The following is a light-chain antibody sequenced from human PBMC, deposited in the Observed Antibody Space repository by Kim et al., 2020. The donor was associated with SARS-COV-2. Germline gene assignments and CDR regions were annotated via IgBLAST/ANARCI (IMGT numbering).Light chain of an antibody. CDR1: SSDVGGYNY. CDR2: DVS. V-gene: IGLV2-14*03. Sequence: QSVLTQPASVSGSPGQSITISCTGTSSDVGGYNYVSWYQQHSGKAPKLMIYDVSNRPSGVSNRFSGSKSANTASLTISGLQAEDEADYYCSSYISSSTLVVFGGGTQLTVL. J-gene: IGLJ2*01. CDR3: SSYISSSTLVV.